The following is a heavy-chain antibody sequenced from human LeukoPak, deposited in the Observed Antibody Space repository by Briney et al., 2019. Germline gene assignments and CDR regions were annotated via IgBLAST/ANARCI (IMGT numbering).Heavy chain of an antibody. J-gene: IGHJ2*01. V-gene: IGHV3-23*01. CDR3: AKDPSTFLTTGWYFDL. CDR2: ISDSGSRT. D-gene: IGHD4-17*01. CDR1: GFIFSSYW. Sequence: GGSLRLSCEVSGFIFSSYWMTWVRQVPGKGLEWVSAISDSGSRTHYADSVRGRFTISRDNPKSTLYLQMRSLRVVDTAIYYCAKDPSTFLTTGWYFDLWGRGTLVTVSS.